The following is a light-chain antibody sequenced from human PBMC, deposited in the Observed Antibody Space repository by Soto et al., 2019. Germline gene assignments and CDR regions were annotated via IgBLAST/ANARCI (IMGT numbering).Light chain of an antibody. CDR2: GAS. CDR3: QQYNNWPRRT. J-gene: IGKJ1*01. V-gene: IGKV3-15*01. Sequence: EIVRTQSPATLSVSPGERATLSCRASQSVSSNLAWYQQKPGQAPRLLIYGASTRATGIPARFSGSGSGTEFTLTISSLQSEDFAVYYCQQYNNWPRRTFGQGTKVDI. CDR1: QSVSSN.